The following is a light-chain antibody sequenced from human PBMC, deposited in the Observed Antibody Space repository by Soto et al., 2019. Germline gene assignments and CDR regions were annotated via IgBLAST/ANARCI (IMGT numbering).Light chain of an antibody. CDR2: AAS. Sequence: DIQMTQSPSSLSASVEDRVIITYRASQSISNHLNWYQQKPGKAPHLLIYAASSLESGFPSRFSGSGSGTDFTLTISSLQPEDFATYYCQQSYSTLRTFGQGTKVDI. CDR1: QSISNH. J-gene: IGKJ1*01. V-gene: IGKV1-39*01. CDR3: QQSYSTLRT.